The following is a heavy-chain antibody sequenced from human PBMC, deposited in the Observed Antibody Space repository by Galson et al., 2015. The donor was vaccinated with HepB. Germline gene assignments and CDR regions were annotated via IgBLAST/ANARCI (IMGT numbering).Heavy chain of an antibody. D-gene: IGHD1-1*01. CDR3: AKRGFNLNDDY. CDR2: IWYDGSNK. J-gene: IGHJ4*02. CDR1: GFTFSSYG. V-gene: IGHV3-33*06. Sequence: SLRLSCAASGFTFSSYGMHWVRQAPGKGLEWVAVIWYDGSNKYYADSVKGRFTISRDNSKNTLYLQMNSLRAEDTAVYYCAKRGFNLNDDYWGQGTLVTVSS.